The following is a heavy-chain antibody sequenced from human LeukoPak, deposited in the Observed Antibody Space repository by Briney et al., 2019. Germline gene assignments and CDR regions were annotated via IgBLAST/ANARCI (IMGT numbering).Heavy chain of an antibody. CDR2: IYYSGTT. D-gene: IGHD3-22*01. CDR3: ARKRYDDPYFFDY. Sequence: SETLSLTCTVSGGSISSGDYYWSWIRQPPGKGLEWIGYIYYSGTTYYNPSLKSRVTISVDTSKNQFSLKLNSVTAADTAVYYCARKRYDDPYFFDYWGQGTLVTVSS. V-gene: IGHV4-30-4*01. J-gene: IGHJ4*02. CDR1: GGSISSGDYY.